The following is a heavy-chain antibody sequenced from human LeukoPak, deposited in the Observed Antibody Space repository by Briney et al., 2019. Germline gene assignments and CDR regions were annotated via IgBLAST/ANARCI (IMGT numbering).Heavy chain of an antibody. D-gene: IGHD5-12*01. J-gene: IGHJ6*02. V-gene: IGHV4-4*07. CDR2: IYTSGST. CDR1: GGSISSYY. CDR3: ARDRPLVATMGYYYYYGMDV. Sequence: SETLSLTCTVSGGSISSYYWSWIRQPAGKGLEGIGRIYTSGSTNYNPSLKSRVTISVDTSKNQFSLKLSSVTAADTAVYYCARDRPLVATMGYYYYYGMDVWGQGTTVTVSS.